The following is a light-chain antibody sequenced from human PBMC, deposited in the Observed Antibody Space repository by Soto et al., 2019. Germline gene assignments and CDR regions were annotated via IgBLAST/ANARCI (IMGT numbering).Light chain of an antibody. J-gene: IGLJ2*01. CDR3: ASYTSRTSVV. CDR1: SSDVGRYNY. Sequence: QYALTQPASVSGSPGQSITISCTGTSSDVGRYNYVSWYQQYPGKAPKLIIFEVSIRPSGVSNRFSGSKSGTTASLTISGLQTDDEADYYCASYTSRTSVVFGGGTKLTVL. V-gene: IGLV2-14*01. CDR2: EVS.